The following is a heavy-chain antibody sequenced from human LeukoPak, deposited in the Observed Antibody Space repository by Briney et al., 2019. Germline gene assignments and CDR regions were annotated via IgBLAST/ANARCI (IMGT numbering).Heavy chain of an antibody. CDR2: ISGSGDSGDTT. J-gene: IGHJ3*02. D-gene: IGHD3-10*01. Sequence: GGSLRLSCAASGFTFSSYAMSWVRQAPGKGLEWVSTISGSGDSGDTTSYADSVKGRFTISRDNSKNTLYLQMNSLRAEDTAIYYCATGRVFRGYDAFDIWGQGTMVTVSS. CDR1: GFTFSSYA. CDR3: ATGRVFRGYDAFDI. V-gene: IGHV3-23*01.